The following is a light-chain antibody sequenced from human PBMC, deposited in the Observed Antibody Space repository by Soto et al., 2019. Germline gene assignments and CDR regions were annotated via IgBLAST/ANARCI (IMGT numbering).Light chain of an antibody. Sequence: QSVLTQSPSASASLGASVKLTCTLSSGHSSYTIVWHQQQPDKGPRYLMNLDSDGSHYKGDGIPDRFSGSSSGTERYLTISSLQSEDEADYYCQTWATGPDWVFGGGTKLNVL. CDR3: QTWATGPDWV. V-gene: IGLV4-69*01. CDR2: LDSDGSH. CDR1: SGHSSYT. J-gene: IGLJ3*02.